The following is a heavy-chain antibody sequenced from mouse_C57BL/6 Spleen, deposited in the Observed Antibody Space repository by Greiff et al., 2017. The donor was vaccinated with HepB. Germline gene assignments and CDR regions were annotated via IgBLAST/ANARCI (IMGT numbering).Heavy chain of an antibody. D-gene: IGHD1-1*01. V-gene: IGHV1-9*01. Sequence: QVQLQQSGAELMKPGASVKLSCKATGYTFTGYWIEWVKQRPGHGLEWIGEILPGSGSTNYSEKFKGKATFTADTSSNTAYMQLSSLTTEDSAIYYCARVGLLRFAYWGQGTLVTVSA. CDR3: ARVGLLRFAY. CDR2: ILPGSGST. J-gene: IGHJ3*01. CDR1: GYTFTGYW.